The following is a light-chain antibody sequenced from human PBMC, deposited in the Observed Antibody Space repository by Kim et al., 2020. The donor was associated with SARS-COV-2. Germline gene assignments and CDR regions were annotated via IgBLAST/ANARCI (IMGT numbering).Light chain of an antibody. CDR2: GKN. CDR1: RLRSYY. J-gene: IGLJ2*01. V-gene: IGLV3-19*01. CDR3: NSRDSSGNHLV. Sequence: LGQTTRITCQGTRLRSYYASWYQQKPGQAPVLVIYGKNNRPSGIPDRFSGSSSGNTASLTITGAQAEDEADYYCNSRDSSGNHLVFGGGTQLTVL.